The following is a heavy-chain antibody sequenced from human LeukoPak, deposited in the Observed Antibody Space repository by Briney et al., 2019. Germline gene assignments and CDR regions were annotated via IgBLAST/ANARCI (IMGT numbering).Heavy chain of an antibody. D-gene: IGHD2-2*02. Sequence: GSSVKVSCKASGGTFSSYAISWVRQAPEQGLEWMGGIIPIFGTANYAQKFQGRVTITTDESTSTAYMELSSLRSEDTAVYYCARDRVGYCSSTSCYTGWFDPWGQGTLVTVSS. CDR3: ARDRVGYCSSTSCYTGWFDP. CDR2: IIPIFGTA. V-gene: IGHV1-69*05. J-gene: IGHJ5*02. CDR1: GGTFSSYA.